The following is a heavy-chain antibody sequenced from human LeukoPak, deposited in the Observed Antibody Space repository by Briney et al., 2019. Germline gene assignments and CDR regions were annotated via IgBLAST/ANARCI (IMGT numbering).Heavy chain of an antibody. CDR3: ATERACGSSSYVAYYFDS. J-gene: IGHJ4*02. D-gene: IGHD2-2*01. CDR2: ISASGTYI. V-gene: IGHV3-21*01. Sequence: GGSLRLYCAASGVTFSNDGMDWVRQAPGQGLEWVSSISASGTYIWYADSVKGRFTISRDNAKSSLYLQMDSLRAEDTAVYYCATERACGSSSYVAYYFDSWGQGTLVTVSS. CDR1: GVTFSNDG.